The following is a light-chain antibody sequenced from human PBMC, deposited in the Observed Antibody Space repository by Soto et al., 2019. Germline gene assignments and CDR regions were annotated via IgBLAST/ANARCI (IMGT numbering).Light chain of an antibody. V-gene: IGLV4-60*03. Sequence: QSVLTQSSSASASLGSSVKLTCTLSSGHSSYIIAWHQQQPGKAPRYLMKLEGSGNYNKGSGVPDRFSGSSSGADRYLTISNLQSEDEADYYCETWDNNSRVFGGGTKLTVL. CDR1: SGHSSYI. CDR3: ETWDNNSRV. J-gene: IGLJ3*02. CDR2: LEGSGNY.